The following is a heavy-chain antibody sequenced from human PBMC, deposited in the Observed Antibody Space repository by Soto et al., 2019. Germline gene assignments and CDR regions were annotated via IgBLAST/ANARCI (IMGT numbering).Heavy chain of an antibody. J-gene: IGHJ4*02. D-gene: IGHD2-8*02. V-gene: IGHV3-72*01. CDR3: ARAEGDCTGGTCCDVFDY. Sequence: EVQLVESGGGLVQPGGSLRLSCAASGFTFSNHYMDWVRQAPGKGLEWVGRIRNKANSYTTEYAASVKGRFTISTDDSTNSLYLQMRSLETDDTAVYFCARAEGDCTGGTCCDVFDYWGQGTLVTVSS. CDR1: GFTFSNHY. CDR2: IRNKANSYTT.